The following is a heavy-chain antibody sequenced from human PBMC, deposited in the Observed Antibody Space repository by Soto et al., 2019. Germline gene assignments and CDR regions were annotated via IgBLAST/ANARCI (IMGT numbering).Heavy chain of an antibody. V-gene: IGHV4-31*03. CDR2: IYYSGST. Sequence: QVQLQESGPGLVKPSQTLSLTCTVSGGSISSGGYYWSWIRQHPGKGLEWIGYIYYSGSTYYNPSPRSRATIPVDTSKNQLSLKLSSGTAAHTAVYYCGRDPLTWGQGTLITVSS. CDR1: GGSISSGGYY. J-gene: IGHJ4*02. CDR3: GRDPLT.